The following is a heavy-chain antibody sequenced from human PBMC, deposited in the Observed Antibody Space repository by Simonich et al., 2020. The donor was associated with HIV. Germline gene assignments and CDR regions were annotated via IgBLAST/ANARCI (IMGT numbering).Heavy chain of an antibody. CDR1: GFTFDAYA. CDR2: IILKSGSI. J-gene: IGHJ3*02. V-gene: IGHV3-9*01. CDR3: AKAFSSSWYGDAFDI. Sequence: EVQLVVSGGGLVQPGRSLRLSCAGYGFTFDAYAMHWVRTAPGKGRDWGSGIILKSGSIGYAYSVKGRFTISRDNAKNSLYLQMNSLRAEDTALYYCAKAFSSSWYGDAFDIWGQGTMVTVSS. D-gene: IGHD6-13*01.